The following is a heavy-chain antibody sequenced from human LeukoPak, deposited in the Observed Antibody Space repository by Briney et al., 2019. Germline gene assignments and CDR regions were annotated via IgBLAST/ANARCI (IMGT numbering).Heavy chain of an antibody. J-gene: IGHJ3*02. CDR3: ARHSRPPWWKQQLVRGGDAFDI. D-gene: IGHD6-13*01. CDR2: IYYSGST. V-gene: IGHV4-39*01. Sequence: SETLSLTCTVSGGSISSSSYYWGWIRQPPGKGLEWIGSIYYSGSTYYNPPLKSRVTISVDTSKNQFSLKLSSVTAADTAVYYCARHSRPPWWKQQLVRGGDAFDIWGQGTMVTVSS. CDR1: GGSISSSSYY.